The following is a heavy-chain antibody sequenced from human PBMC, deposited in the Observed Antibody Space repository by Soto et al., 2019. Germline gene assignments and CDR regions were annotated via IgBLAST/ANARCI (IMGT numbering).Heavy chain of an antibody. Sequence: GGSLRLSCTASGFTFGDYAMSWVRQAPGKGLEWVGFIRSKAYGGTTEYAASVKGRFTISRDDSKSIAYLQMNSLKTEDTAVYYCTRDLGLQYYYYGMDVWGQGTTATVSS. D-gene: IGHD4-4*01. J-gene: IGHJ6*02. V-gene: IGHV3-49*04. CDR1: GFTFGDYA. CDR2: IRSKAYGGTT. CDR3: TRDLGLQYYYYGMDV.